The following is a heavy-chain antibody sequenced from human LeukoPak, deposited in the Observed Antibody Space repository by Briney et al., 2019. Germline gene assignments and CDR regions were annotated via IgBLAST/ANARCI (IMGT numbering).Heavy chain of an antibody. D-gene: IGHD3-22*01. CDR3: ARRRSKAYEN. V-gene: IGHV3-53*01. CDR2: ISSGSST. CDR1: GFTVSSHY. J-gene: IGHJ4*02. Sequence: PGGSLRLSCAASGFTVSSHYMTWVRQAPGKGLEWVSLISSGSSTYYADSVKGRFTISRDNSKNTLYLQLNSLRADDTAVYYCARRRSKAYENWGQGTLVTVSP.